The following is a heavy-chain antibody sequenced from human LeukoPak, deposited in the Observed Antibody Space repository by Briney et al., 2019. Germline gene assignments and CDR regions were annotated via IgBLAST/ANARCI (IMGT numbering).Heavy chain of an antibody. J-gene: IGHJ4*02. CDR3: TANKFYSNYDTLPFDY. Sequence: GGSLRLSCAASGFTFSNAWMSWVRQAPGKGLEWVGRIKSKTDGGTTGYAAPVKGRFTISRDDSKNTLYLQMNSLKTEDTAVYYCTANKFYSNYDTLPFDYWGQGTLVTVSS. CDR1: GFTFSNAW. D-gene: IGHD4-11*01. CDR2: IKSKTDGGTT. V-gene: IGHV3-15*01.